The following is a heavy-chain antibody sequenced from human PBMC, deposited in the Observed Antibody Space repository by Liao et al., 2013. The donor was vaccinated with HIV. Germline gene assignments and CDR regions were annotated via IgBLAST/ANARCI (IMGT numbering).Heavy chain of an antibody. CDR1: GGSFSGYY. CDR2: INHSGST. V-gene: IGHV4-34*01. Sequence: QVQLQQWGAGLFKPSETLSLTCAVYGGSFSGYYWSWIRQPPGKGLEWIGEINHSGSTNYNPSLKSRVTISLDTSNYQVSLKLSSVTAADTAVYYCARARGYDSWSGQSGCFDPWGQGSLVTVSS. J-gene: IGHJ5*02. CDR3: ARARGYDSWSGQSGCFDP. D-gene: IGHD3-3*01.